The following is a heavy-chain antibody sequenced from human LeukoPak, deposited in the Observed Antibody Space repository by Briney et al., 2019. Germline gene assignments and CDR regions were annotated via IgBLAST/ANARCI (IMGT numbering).Heavy chain of an antibody. CDR3: AKQFEEYVWGSYLPSPDY. Sequence: GGSLRLSCAASGFTFSSYGMHWVRQAPGKGLEWVAVISYDGSNRYYADSVKGRFTISRDNSKNTLYLQMNSLRAEDTAIYYCAKQFEEYVWGSYLPSPDYWGQGTLVTVSS. V-gene: IGHV3-30*18. D-gene: IGHD3-16*02. J-gene: IGHJ4*02. CDR2: ISYDGSNR. CDR1: GFTFSSYG.